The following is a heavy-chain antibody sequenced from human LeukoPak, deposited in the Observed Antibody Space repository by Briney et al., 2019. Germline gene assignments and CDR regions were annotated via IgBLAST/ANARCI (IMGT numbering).Heavy chain of an antibody. CDR3: AIDCSSTSCYRAPAGY. Sequence: SETLSLXCAVYGGSFSGYYWSWIRQPPGKGLEWIGEINHSGSTNYNPSLKSRVTISVDTSKNQFSLKLSSVTAADTAVYYCAIDCSSTSCYRAPAGYWGQGTLVTVSS. D-gene: IGHD2-2*01. V-gene: IGHV4-34*01. J-gene: IGHJ4*02. CDR1: GGSFSGYY. CDR2: INHSGST.